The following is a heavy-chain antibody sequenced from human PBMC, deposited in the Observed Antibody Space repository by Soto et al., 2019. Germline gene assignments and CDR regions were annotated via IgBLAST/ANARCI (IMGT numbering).Heavy chain of an antibody. Sequence: EVQLLESGGGLVQPGGSLRLSCAASGFTFSSYAMSWVRQAPGKGLEWVSAISGSGGSTYYADSVKGRFTISRDNSKNTLYLQMNSLRAEDTAVYYCATPDWFDCTNGVCSSYYYYGMDVWGQGTTVTVSS. CDR3: ATPDWFDCTNGVCSSYYYYGMDV. CDR1: GFTFSSYA. D-gene: IGHD2-8*01. V-gene: IGHV3-23*01. CDR2: ISGSGGST. J-gene: IGHJ6*02.